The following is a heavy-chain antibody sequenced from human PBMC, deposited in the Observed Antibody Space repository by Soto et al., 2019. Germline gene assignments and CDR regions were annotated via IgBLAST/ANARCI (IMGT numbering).Heavy chain of an antibody. J-gene: IGHJ5*02. CDR2: IWYDGSNK. Sequence: PGGSLRLSCAASGFTFIIYGMHWVRQAPGKGLEWVAVIWYDGSNKYYADSVKGRFTISRDNSKNTLYLQMNSLRAEDTAVYYCAKMWFGELFPRFDPWGQGTLVTVSS. D-gene: IGHD3-10*01. CDR3: AKMWFGELFPRFDP. CDR1: GFTFIIYG. V-gene: IGHV3-30*02.